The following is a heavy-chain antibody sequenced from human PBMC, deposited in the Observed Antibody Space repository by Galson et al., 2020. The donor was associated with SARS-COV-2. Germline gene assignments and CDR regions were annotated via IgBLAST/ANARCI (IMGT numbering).Heavy chain of an antibody. V-gene: IGHV3-33*01. CDR2: IWYDGTIQ. CDR3: ARDPGSGTYYFDS. D-gene: IGHD6-19*01. CDR1: GFTFSNYG. J-gene: IGHJ4*02. Sequence: GGSLRLSCSVSGFTFSNYGMHWVRQAPGAGLEWVAVIWYDGTIQYYADSVKGRFTISRDNSKNTLYLQVDSLRAEDTAVYYCARDPGSGTYYFDSWGQGTLVTVSS.